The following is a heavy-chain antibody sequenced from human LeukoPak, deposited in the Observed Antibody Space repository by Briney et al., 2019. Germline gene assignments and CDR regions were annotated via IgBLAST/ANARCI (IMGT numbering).Heavy chain of an antibody. CDR1: GFTFSSYE. D-gene: IGHD4-17*01. CDR3: ARVSPNTVTTLQYFDY. J-gene: IGHJ4*02. CDR2: ISSSGSTI. Sequence: SGGSLRLSCAASGFTFSSYEMNWVRQAPGKGLEWVSYISSSGSTIYYVDSVKGRFTISRDNAKNSLYLQMNSLRAEDTAVYYCARVSPNTVTTLQYFDYWGQGTLVTVSS. V-gene: IGHV3-48*03.